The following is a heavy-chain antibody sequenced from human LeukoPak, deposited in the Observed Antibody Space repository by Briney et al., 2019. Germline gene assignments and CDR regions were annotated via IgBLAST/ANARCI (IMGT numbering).Heavy chain of an antibody. CDR3: ACGQRLGD. D-gene: IGHD6-19*01. CDR2: IKQDGSDK. V-gene: IGHV3-7*05. Sequence: GGSLRLSCAASGFTFSSNWMSWVRQAPGKGLEWVANIKQDGSDKYSVDSVKGRFTISRDNAKSSLYLQMNSLRAEDTAVYYCACGQRLGDWGQGTLVTVSS. CDR1: GFTFSSNW. J-gene: IGHJ4*02.